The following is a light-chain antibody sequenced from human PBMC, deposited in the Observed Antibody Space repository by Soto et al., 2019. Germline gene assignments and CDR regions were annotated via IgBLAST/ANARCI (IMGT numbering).Light chain of an antibody. CDR3: QQYDNLPFT. V-gene: IGKV1-33*01. Sequence: DIQMTQSPSSLSASVGDRVTITCQASQDISNYLNWYRQKPGKAPKFLIYDASNLETGVPSRFSGSGSGTDFTFTISSLQPEDVATYYCQQYDNLPFTFGPGTKVD. CDR1: QDISNY. J-gene: IGKJ3*01. CDR2: DAS.